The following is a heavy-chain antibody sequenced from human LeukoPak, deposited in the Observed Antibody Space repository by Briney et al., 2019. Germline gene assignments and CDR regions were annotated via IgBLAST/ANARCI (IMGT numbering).Heavy chain of an antibody. CDR2: IYYSGST. CDR1: GGSISSSSYY. J-gene: IGHJ4*02. V-gene: IGHV4-39*02. Sequence: PSETLSLTCAVSGGSISSSSYYWGWIRQPPGKGLQWIGSIYYSGSTYHSPSLKSRVTISVDTSKNHFSLKLSSVTAADTAVYYCARASGNYYEDFDYWGQGTLVTVSS. D-gene: IGHD1-26*01. CDR3: ARASGNYYEDFDY.